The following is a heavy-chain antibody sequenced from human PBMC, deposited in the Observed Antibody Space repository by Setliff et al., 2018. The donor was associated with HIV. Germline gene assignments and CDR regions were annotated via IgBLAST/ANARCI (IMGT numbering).Heavy chain of an antibody. Sequence: GASLKISCETSGYSFTTHWIGWVRQMPGKGLEWIGVIYPGDSHTTYSQSFQGQVTISADKSISTAYLHWSTLKASDTATYYCARALWRDSSGPFHFLGPGTLVTVSS. V-gene: IGHV5-51*01. D-gene: IGHD3-22*01. CDR2: IYPGDSHT. CDR3: ARALWRDSSGPFHF. J-gene: IGHJ4*02. CDR1: GYSFTTHW.